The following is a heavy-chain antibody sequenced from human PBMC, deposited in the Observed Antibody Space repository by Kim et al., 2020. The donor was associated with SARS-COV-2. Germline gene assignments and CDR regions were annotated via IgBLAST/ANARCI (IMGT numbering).Heavy chain of an antibody. CDR3: ARGGSYSFEY. CDR1: GFNFREYW. D-gene: IGHD2-15*01. Sequence: GGSLRLSCAASGFNFREYWMRWVPHSPGKGLEWVADINEDGSKKFYMDSVRGRFTISRDNSKNSLFLQMNSLSAEDAALYYCARGGSYSFEYWGQGSLVTVSS. CDR2: INEDGSKK. V-gene: IGHV3-7*01. J-gene: IGHJ4*02.